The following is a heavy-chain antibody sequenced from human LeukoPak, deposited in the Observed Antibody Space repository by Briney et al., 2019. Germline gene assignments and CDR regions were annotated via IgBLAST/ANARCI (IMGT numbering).Heavy chain of an antibody. CDR2: THYSGSS. J-gene: IGHJ5*02. D-gene: IGHD3-3*01. CDR3: AREGRDFWSGSRGWFDP. V-gene: IGHV4-30-4*01. CDR1: GASISSDDYY. Sequence: LSETLSLTCTVSGASISSDDYYWSWIRQPPGKGLKWIAYTHYSGSSFYNPSLKSRITISVDTSKNQFSLRLSSVTAADTAVYYCAREGRDFWSGSRGWFDPWGQGTLVTVSS.